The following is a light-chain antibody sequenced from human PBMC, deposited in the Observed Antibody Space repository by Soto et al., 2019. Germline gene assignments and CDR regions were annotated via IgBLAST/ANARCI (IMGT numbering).Light chain of an antibody. V-gene: IGKV1-5*03. CDR3: QQYNSLFGT. CDR2: KAS. J-gene: IGKJ1*01. CDR1: QSISSW. Sequence: DIQMTHSPSTLSASVGDRVTITCRASQSISSWLAWYQQKPGKAPKLLIYKASSLESGVPSRFSGSGSGTEFTLTISSLQPDDFATYYCQQYNSLFGTFGQGTKVDI.